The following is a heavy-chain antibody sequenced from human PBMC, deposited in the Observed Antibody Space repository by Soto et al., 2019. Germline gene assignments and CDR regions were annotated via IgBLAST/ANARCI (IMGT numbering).Heavy chain of an antibody. D-gene: IGHD6-19*01. CDR2: ISGSGGST. CDR3: AKGLGRGWYIDY. CDR1: GFTFSSYD. Sequence: GGSLILSCATSGFTFSSYDMSWVRQAPGKGLEWVSAISGSGGSTYYADSVKGRFTISRDNSKNTLYLQMNSLRAEDTAVYYCAKGLGRGWYIDYWGQVTLVTVSS. V-gene: IGHV3-23*01. J-gene: IGHJ4*02.